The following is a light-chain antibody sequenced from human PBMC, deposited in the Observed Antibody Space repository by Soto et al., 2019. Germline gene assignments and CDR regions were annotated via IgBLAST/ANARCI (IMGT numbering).Light chain of an antibody. CDR2: GAT. Sequence: EIVLTQSPGTLSLSPGERATLSCRASQSISSSYLAWVQQKPGQAPRLLIYGATSRATGIPVRFSGSESGTDFTLTISRLEPEDCAVYYCQQYSSSPLTFGGGTKVEIK. J-gene: IGKJ4*01. CDR3: QQYSSSPLT. CDR1: QSISSSY. V-gene: IGKV3-20*01.